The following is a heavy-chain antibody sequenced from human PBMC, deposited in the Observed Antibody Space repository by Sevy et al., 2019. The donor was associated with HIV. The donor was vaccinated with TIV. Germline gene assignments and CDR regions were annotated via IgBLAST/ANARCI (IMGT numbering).Heavy chain of an antibody. CDR1: GFLFDDYS. V-gene: IGHV1-18*01. Sequence: ASVKVSCKTSGFLFDDYSIAWIRQAPGQGLEWLGRTAGHSGDTDYAEKFQGRVTMTTRPSTRTVYMELRSLNVDDTGVYYCAGDRRFFYQYWGQGTSVTVSS. D-gene: IGHD3-10*01. J-gene: IGHJ4*02. CDR3: AGDRRFFYQY. CDR2: TAGHSGDT.